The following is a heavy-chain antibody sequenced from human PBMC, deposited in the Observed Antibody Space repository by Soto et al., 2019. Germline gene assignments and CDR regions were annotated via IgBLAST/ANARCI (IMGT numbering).Heavy chain of an antibody. V-gene: IGHV1-46*01. CDR3: ERWAPDAFHI. J-gene: IGHJ3*02. CDR1: GYSSTTYN. Sequence: QVQLVQSGAEVKKPGASVKVSCKASGYSSTTYNIHWVRQAPGQGLEWMGVVNPSSGTTSYAQKFQGRVPMTRDTSASNVYRELSSLRSQDAAVYDCERWAPDAFHIWGQGTLVTVSS. CDR2: VNPSSGTT.